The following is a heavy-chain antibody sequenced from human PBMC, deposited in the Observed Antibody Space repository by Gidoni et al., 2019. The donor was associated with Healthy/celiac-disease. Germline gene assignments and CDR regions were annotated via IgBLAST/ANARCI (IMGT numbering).Heavy chain of an antibody. CDR3: ARDRHDYSNYDYYYYGMDV. CDR1: GGTFSSYA. D-gene: IGHD4-4*01. V-gene: IGHV1-69*06. CDR2: IIPIFGTA. Sequence: QVQLVQSGAEVKKPGSSVKVSCKASGGTFSSYAISWVRQAPGQGLEWMGGIIPIFGTANYAQKFQGRVTITADKSTSTAYMELSSLRSEDTAVYYCARDRHDYSNYDYYYYGMDVWGQGTTVTVSS. J-gene: IGHJ6*02.